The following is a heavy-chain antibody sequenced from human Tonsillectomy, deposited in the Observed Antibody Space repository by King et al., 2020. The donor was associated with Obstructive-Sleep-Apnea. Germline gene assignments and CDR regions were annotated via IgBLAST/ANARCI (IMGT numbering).Heavy chain of an antibody. Sequence: HVQLQESGPGLVKSSENLSLTCSVSGYSISSGYYWGWIRQPPGKGLEWIGSIYHSGSTYYNPSLKSRVTISVDTSKNQFSLNLSSVTAADTAVYFCARRLDYGDHILDSWGQGTLVTVSS. V-gene: IGHV4-38-2*02. CDR1: GYSISSGYY. CDR2: IYHSGST. J-gene: IGHJ4*02. CDR3: ARRLDYGDHILDS. D-gene: IGHD4-17*01.